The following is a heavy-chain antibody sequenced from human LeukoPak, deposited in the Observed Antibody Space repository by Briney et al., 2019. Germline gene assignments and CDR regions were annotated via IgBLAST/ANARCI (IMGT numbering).Heavy chain of an antibody. Sequence: GGSLRLSCAAPSSIFSSHTMNWVRQAPGKGLEWVSSISRGSSDIKYADSVRGRFITSRDNAKNSLFLQLNSLRDEDMGFYYCAREYDSKGRFDWWGQGTLVTVSS. CDR3: AREYDSKGRFDW. CDR2: ISRGSSDI. D-gene: IGHD3-22*01. CDR1: SSIFSSHT. J-gene: IGHJ4*02. V-gene: IGHV3-21*01.